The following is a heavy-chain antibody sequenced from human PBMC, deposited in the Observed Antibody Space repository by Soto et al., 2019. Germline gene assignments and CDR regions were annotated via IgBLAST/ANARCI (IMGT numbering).Heavy chain of an antibody. CDR1: GYNFTSYD. J-gene: IGHJ4*02. V-gene: IGHV1-8*01. Sequence: ASVKVSCKASGYNFTSYDINWVRQATGQGLEWMGWMNPNSGNTGYAQKFQGRVTMTRNTSISTAYMELSSLRSEDTAVYYCARGSPAYLEWLLFGLYYFDYWGQGTLVTVSS. D-gene: IGHD3-3*02. CDR3: ARGSPAYLEWLLFGLYYFDY. CDR2: MNPNSGNT.